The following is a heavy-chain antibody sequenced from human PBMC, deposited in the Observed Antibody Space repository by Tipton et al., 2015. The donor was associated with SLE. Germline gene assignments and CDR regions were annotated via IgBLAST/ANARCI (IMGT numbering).Heavy chain of an antibody. CDR3: ARTTYFYGSGSYYPYDAFDI. J-gene: IGHJ3*02. V-gene: IGHV4-38-2*02. CDR2: IYHSGAT. Sequence: TLSLTCTVSGYSISSGYYWGWIRQPPGKGLEWVGTIYHSGATFCNPSLESRVTISVDTSKNQFSLRLTSVTAADTAVYYCARTTYFYGSGSYYPYDAFDIWGQGTMVTVSP. CDR1: GYSISSGYY. D-gene: IGHD3-10*01.